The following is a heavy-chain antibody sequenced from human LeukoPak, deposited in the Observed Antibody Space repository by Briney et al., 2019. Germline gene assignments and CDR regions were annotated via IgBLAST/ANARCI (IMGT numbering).Heavy chain of an antibody. J-gene: IGHJ3*02. CDR2: IYYSGST. V-gene: IGHV4-59*01. CDR3: ATGYSSWGAFDI. D-gene: IGHD6-13*01. Sequence: SETLSLTCTVSGGSISSYYWSWIRQPPGRGLEWVGYIYYSGSTNYNPSLKSGVTISVDTSKNQCSLKLSSVTAADTAVYYCATGYSSWGAFDIWGQGTMVTVSS. CDR1: GGSISSYY.